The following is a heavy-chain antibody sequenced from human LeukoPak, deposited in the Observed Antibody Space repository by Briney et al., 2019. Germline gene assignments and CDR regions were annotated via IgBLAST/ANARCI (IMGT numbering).Heavy chain of an antibody. CDR3: ARGTYDILTGYPEPTSIPLDY. V-gene: IGHV4-34*01. D-gene: IGHD3-9*01. J-gene: IGHJ4*02. Sequence: PSETLSLTCAVYGGSFSGYYWSWIRQPPGKGLEWIGEINHSGSTNYNPSLKSRVTISVDTFKNQFSLKLSSVTAADTAVYYCARGTYDILTGYPEPTSIPLDYGGQGTLVTVSS. CDR2: INHSGST. CDR1: GGSFSGYY.